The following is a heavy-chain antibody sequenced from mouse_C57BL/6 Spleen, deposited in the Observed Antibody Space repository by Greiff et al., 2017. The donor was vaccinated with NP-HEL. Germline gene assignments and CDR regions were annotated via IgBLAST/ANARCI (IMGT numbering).Heavy chain of an antibody. Sequence: EVKLMESGGGLVKPGGSLKLSCAASGFTFSSYAMSWVRQTPEKRLEWVATISDGGSYTYNPDNVKGRFTISIDNAKNNLYLQMSLLKSEDTAMYYCARPYYDYDDYFDYWGQGTTLTVSS. CDR2: ISDGGSYT. J-gene: IGHJ2*01. V-gene: IGHV5-4*03. CDR1: GFTFSSYA. D-gene: IGHD2-4*01. CDR3: ARPYYDYDDYFDY.